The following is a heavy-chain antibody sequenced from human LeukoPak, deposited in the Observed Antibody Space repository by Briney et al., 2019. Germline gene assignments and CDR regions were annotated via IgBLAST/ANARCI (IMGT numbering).Heavy chain of an antibody. CDR2: IYHSGST. CDR1: GGSISSGGYY. CDR3: ARVEGRSRTQLNYYMDV. D-gene: IGHD6-13*01. J-gene: IGHJ6*03. Sequence: SETLSLTCTVSGGSISSGGYYWSWIRQPPGKGLKWIGYIYHSGSTYYNPSLKSRVTISVDRSKNQFSLKLSSVTAADTAVYYCARVEGRSRTQLNYYMDVWGKGTTVTVSS. V-gene: IGHV4-30-2*01.